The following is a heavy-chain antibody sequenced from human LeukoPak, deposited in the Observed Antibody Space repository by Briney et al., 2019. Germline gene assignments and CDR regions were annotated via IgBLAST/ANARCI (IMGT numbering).Heavy chain of an antibody. J-gene: IGHJ4*02. CDR3: ASLYCGGGSCYPRY. CDR2: IYYAGST. Sequence: PSETLSLTCTVSGGSISSSYYYWGWLRQPPGEGLEWIGNIYYAGSTYDNPSLKSRIATSVDTSKNQFSLRLSSVTAADTAVYYCASLYCGGGSCYPRYWGQGTLVAVSS. D-gene: IGHD2-15*01. CDR1: GGSISSSYYY. V-gene: IGHV4-39*01.